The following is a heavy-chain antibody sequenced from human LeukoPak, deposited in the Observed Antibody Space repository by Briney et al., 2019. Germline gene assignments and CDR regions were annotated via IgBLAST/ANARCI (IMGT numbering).Heavy chain of an antibody. Sequence: PSETLSLTCTISGASISSYYWSWIRQPPGKGLEWIGYIYYSGSTNYNPSLKSRVTISVDTSKNQFSLKLSSVTAADTAVYYCARDRSGSYSDYWGQGTLVTVSS. CDR3: ARDRSGSYSDY. CDR2: IYYSGST. D-gene: IGHD1-26*01. J-gene: IGHJ4*02. V-gene: IGHV4-59*12. CDR1: GASISSYY.